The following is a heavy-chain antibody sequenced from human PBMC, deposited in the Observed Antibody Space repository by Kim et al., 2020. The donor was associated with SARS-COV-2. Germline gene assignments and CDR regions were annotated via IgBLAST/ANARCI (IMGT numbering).Heavy chain of an antibody. D-gene: IGHD3-10*01. CDR3: ARDRRVIRGFRYYGMDV. V-gene: IGHV3-30*07. J-gene: IGHJ6*02. Sequence: VKGRFTNPRDTSKNTLYLQLNSLRAEDTAVYYCARDRRVIRGFRYYGMDVWGQGTTVTVSS.